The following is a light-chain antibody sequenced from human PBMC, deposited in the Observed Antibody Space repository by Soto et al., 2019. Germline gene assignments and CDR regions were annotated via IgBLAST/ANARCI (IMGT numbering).Light chain of an antibody. CDR1: SSNIGGNA. V-gene: IGLV1-44*01. Sequence: QSVLTQPPSASGTPGQRVTISCSGSSSNIGGNAVNWYQQLPGTTPKLLIYSNNQRPSGVPDRFSGSKSGTPASLAISGLQSEDEADYYCAAWDDSLSGYVFGTGTKLTVL. CDR3: AAWDDSLSGYV. J-gene: IGLJ1*01. CDR2: SNN.